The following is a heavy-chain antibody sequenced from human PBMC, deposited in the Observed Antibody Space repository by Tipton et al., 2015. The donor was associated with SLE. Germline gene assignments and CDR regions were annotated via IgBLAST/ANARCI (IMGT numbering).Heavy chain of an antibody. J-gene: IGHJ4*02. D-gene: IGHD3-16*01. CDR1: GFTVSSNY. CDR2: ISYDGSNK. CDR3: AKGGY. Sequence: RSLRLSCAASGFTVSSNYMSWVRQAPGKGLEWVAVISYDGSNKYYADSVKGRFTISRDNSKNTLYLQMNSLRVEDTAVYYCAKGGYWGQGTLVTVSS. V-gene: IGHV3-30*18.